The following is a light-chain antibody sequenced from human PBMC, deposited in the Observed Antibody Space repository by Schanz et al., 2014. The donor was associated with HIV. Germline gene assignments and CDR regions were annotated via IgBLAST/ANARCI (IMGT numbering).Light chain of an antibody. J-gene: IGKJ2*01. CDR3: QQSYSTPYT. CDR2: AGS. Sequence: SVGDRVXXTCRASQDIRNDLGWYQQKPGKAPKLLIYAGSRLQSGVPSRFSGSGSGTDFTLTISSLQPEDFATYYCQQSYSTPYTFGQGTKLEIK. CDR1: QDIRND. V-gene: IGKV1-39*01.